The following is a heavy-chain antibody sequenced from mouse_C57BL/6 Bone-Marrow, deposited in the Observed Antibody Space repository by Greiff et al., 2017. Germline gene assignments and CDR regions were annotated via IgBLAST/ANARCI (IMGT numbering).Heavy chain of an antibody. CDR3: TRYYYGGGFWYFDV. V-gene: IGHV5-9-1*02. D-gene: IGHD1-1*01. J-gene: IGHJ1*03. CDR2: ISSGGDYI. CDR1: GFTFSSYA. Sequence: EVHLVESGAGLVKPGGSLKLSCAASGFTFSSYAMSWVRQTPEKRLEWVAYISSGGDYIYYADTVKGRFTISRDNARNTLYLQMSSLKSEDTAMYYCTRYYYGGGFWYFDVWGTGTTVTVSS.